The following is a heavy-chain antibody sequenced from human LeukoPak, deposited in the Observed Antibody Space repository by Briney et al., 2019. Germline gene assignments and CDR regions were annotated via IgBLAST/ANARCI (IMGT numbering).Heavy chain of an antibody. CDR1: GFTFSSYA. J-gene: IGHJ3*02. Sequence: GGSLRLSCAASGFTFSSYAMSWVRQAPGKGLEWVSAISGSGGSTYYADSVKGRFTISRDNSKNTLYLQMNSLRAEDTAVYYCATRINYDILTGRPFDAFDIWGQGIMVTVSS. V-gene: IGHV3-23*01. D-gene: IGHD3-9*01. CDR2: ISGSGGST. CDR3: ATRINYDILTGRPFDAFDI.